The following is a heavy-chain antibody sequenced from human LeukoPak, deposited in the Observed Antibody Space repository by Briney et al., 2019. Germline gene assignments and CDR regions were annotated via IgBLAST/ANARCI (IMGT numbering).Heavy chain of an antibody. Sequence: ASVKVSCTASGHTFTGYYMHWVRQAPGQGLEWMGWINPNSGGTNYAQKFQGRVTMTRDTSISTAYMELSRLRSDDTAVYYCARDLTDRGYCTNGVCYTLFGMDVWGQGTTVTVSS. CDR3: ARDLTDRGYCTNGVCYTLFGMDV. D-gene: IGHD2-8*01. V-gene: IGHV1-2*02. CDR1: GHTFTGYY. J-gene: IGHJ6*02. CDR2: INPNSGGT.